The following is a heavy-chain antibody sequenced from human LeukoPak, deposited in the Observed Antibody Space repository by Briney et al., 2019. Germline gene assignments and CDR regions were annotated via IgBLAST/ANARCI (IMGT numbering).Heavy chain of an antibody. CDR3: AREDDSSGYYLEYFQH. J-gene: IGHJ1*01. CDR1: GGSISSSSYY. CDR2: IYYSGST. V-gene: IGHV4-39*02. Sequence: KPSETLSLTCTVSGGSISSSSYYWGWIRQPPGKGLEWIGSIYYSGSTYYNPSLKSRVTISVDTSKNQFSLKLSSVTAADTAVYYCAREDDSSGYYLEYFQHWGQGTLVTVSS. D-gene: IGHD3-22*01.